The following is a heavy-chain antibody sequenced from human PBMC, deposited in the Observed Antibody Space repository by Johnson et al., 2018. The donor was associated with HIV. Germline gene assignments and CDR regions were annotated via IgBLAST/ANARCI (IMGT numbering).Heavy chain of an antibody. CDR3: AREEIVVVTAMDAFDI. J-gene: IGHJ3*02. CDR2: ISYDGSNK. V-gene: IGHV3-30-3*01. D-gene: IGHD2-21*02. Sequence: QVQLVESGGGVVQPGRSLRIYCAVSDFTFSNAWMSWVRQAPGKGLQWVAVISYDGSNKYYADSVKGRFTISRDNSKNTLYLQMNSLRAEYTAVYYCAREEIVVVTAMDAFDIWGQGTMVTVSS. CDR1: DFTFSNAW.